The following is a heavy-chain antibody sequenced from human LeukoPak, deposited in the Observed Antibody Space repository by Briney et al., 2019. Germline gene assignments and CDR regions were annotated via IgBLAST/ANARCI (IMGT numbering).Heavy chain of an antibody. V-gene: IGHV1-2*02. D-gene: IGHD5-12*01. Sequence: AASVKVSCKASGYTFTGYYMHWVRQAPGQGLEWMGWINPNSGGTNYAQKFQGRVTMTRDTSISTAYMELSRLRSDDTAVYYCATQTRYSGYDWRGGLFDYWGQGTLVTVSS. CDR2: INPNSGGT. CDR3: ATQTRYSGYDWRGGLFDY. CDR1: GYTFTGYY. J-gene: IGHJ4*02.